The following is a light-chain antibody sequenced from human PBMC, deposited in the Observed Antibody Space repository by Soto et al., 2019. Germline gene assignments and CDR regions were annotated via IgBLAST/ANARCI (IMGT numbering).Light chain of an antibody. CDR3: QQRPNWPLT. CDR2: DAS. CDR1: QSISSH. V-gene: IGKV3-11*01. Sequence: EIVLTQSPATLSLSPGERATLSCRASQSISSHLAWYQQKPGQAPRLLIYDASNRAPSIPARFSGSGSGTDFTLTISSLEPEDFAVYYCQQRPNWPLTFGGGTKVEIK. J-gene: IGKJ4*01.